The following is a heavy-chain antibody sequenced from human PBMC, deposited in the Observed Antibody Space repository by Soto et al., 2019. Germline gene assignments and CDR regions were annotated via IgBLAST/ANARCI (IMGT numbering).Heavy chain of an antibody. D-gene: IGHD3-3*01. Sequence: QITLNESGPTQVKPRQTLTLTCTFSGFSLTTSGVGVGWIRQSPGKAPEWLALIYWDDDKRYSPSLKSRLTITKHTSKHQVVLTIADLDLADTSTYYCAHRVLRTVFGLVTTTAIYFDFWGQGTPVAVSS. J-gene: IGHJ4*02. CDR3: AHRVLRTVFGLVTTTAIYFDF. V-gene: IGHV2-5*02. CDR1: GFSLTTSGVG. CDR2: IYWDDDK.